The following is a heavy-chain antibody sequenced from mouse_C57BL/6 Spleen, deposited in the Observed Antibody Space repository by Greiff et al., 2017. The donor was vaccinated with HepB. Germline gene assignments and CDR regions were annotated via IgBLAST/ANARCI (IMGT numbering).Heavy chain of an antibody. CDR1: GYAFSSSW. CDR3: ARNTTVVDYYFDY. J-gene: IGHJ2*01. Sequence: VQLQQSGPELVKPGASVKISCKASGYAFSSSWMNWVKQRPGKGLEWIGRIYPGDGDTNYNGKFKGKATLTADKSSSTAYMQLSSLTSEDSAVYFCARNTTVVDYYFDYWGQGTTLTVSS. V-gene: IGHV1-82*01. D-gene: IGHD1-1*01. CDR2: IYPGDGDT.